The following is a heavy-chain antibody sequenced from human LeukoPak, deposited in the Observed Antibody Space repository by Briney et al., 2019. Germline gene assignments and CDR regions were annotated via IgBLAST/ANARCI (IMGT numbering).Heavy chain of an antibody. CDR3: ARDRGYSCGY. V-gene: IGHV3-23*01. Sequence: GGSLRLSCAASGFTFSSYWMTWVRQAPGKGLEWVSTISGSGDSTYYADSVKGRFIISRDNSKNTLYLQMNSLRAEDTAVYYCARDRGYSCGYWGQGTLVTVSS. CDR2: ISGSGDST. D-gene: IGHD5-18*01. J-gene: IGHJ4*02. CDR1: GFTFSSYW.